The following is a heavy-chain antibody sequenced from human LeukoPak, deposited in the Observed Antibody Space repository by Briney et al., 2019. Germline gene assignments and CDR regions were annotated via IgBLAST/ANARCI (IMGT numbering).Heavy chain of an antibody. CDR2: INWNGGST. D-gene: IGHD3-10*01. J-gene: IGHJ3*01. CDR3: ARVQGYGSGSSIFVALCN. Sequence: GGSLRLSCAASGFTFDDYGMSWVRQAPGKGLEWVSGINWNGGSTGYADSVKGRFTISRDNAKNSLYLQMNSLRAEDTALSHCARVQGYGSGSSIFVALCNWGQGTMVTVSS. CDR1: GFTFDDYG. V-gene: IGHV3-20*01.